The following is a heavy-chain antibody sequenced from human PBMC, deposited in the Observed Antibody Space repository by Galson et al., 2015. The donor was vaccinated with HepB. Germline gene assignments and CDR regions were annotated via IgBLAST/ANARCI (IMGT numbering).Heavy chain of an antibody. CDR2: ISSSSTI. Sequence: SLRLSCAASGFTFSSYWMSWVRQAPGKGLEWVSYISSSSTIYYADSVKGRFTISRDNAKNSLYLQMNSLRDEDTAVYYCAREFYDILTGAVDALDYWGQGTLVTVSS. CDR3: AREFYDILTGAVDALDY. D-gene: IGHD3-9*01. V-gene: IGHV3-48*02. CDR1: GFTFSSYW. J-gene: IGHJ4*02.